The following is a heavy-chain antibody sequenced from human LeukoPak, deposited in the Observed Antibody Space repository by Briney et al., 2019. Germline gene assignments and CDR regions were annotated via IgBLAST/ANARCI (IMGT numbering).Heavy chain of an antibody. CDR2: IKQDGSET. Sequence: GGSLRLSCAASGFTFSYYWMSWVRQAPGKGLEWVANIKQDGSETFYVDSVKGRFTTSRDNAKNSPFLEMISLRAEDTAVYYCARDSGFQYYSGMDVWGQGTTVTVSS. D-gene: IGHD1-26*01. V-gene: IGHV3-7*01. CDR1: GFTFSYYW. CDR3: ARDSGFQYYSGMDV. J-gene: IGHJ6*02.